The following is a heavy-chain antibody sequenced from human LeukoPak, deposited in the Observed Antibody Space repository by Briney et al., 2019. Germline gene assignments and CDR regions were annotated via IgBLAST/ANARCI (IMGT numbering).Heavy chain of an antibody. CDR3: ATDFFPAVAGTHTDY. CDR2: VDPEDGET. D-gene: IGHD6-19*01. J-gene: IGHJ4*02. CDR1: GYTFTDYY. V-gene: IGHV1-69-2*01. Sequence: VTVKISCKVSGYTFTDYYMHWVQQAPGKGLEWMGLVDPEDGETIYAEKFQGRVTITADTSTDTAYMELSSLRSEDTAVYYCATDFFPAVAGTHTDYWGQGTLVTVSS.